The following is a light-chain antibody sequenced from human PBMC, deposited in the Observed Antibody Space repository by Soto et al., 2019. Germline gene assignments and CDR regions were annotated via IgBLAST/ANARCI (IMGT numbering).Light chain of an antibody. CDR2: TNN. V-gene: IGLV1-44*01. J-gene: IGLJ2*01. CDR3: AAWDDSLNGVV. CDR1: SSNIGSYT. Sequence: QAVLTQPPSASGTPGQRVTISCSGSSSNIGSYTVNWYQHLPGAAPKLLMHTNNQWPSGVPDRFSGSKSGTSASLAISGLQSGDEADYYCAAWDDSLNGVVFGGGTKVTVL.